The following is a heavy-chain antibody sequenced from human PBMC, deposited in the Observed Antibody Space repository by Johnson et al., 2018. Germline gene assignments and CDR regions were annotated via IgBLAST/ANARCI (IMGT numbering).Heavy chain of an antibody. CDR2: ISNGAGRT. Sequence: EVQLLESGGGLVQPGGSXRLSCAASGFTFISSAMTWVRQAPGQGLEWVSGISNGAGRTYKADSVKGRSPISRDNSKNTLYLQMNSLKAEEPAVYYCATFLGVREWGQGTLVTVSS. J-gene: IGHJ4*02. D-gene: IGHD3-10*01. CDR1: GFTFISSA. V-gene: IGHV3-23*01. CDR3: ATFLGVRE.